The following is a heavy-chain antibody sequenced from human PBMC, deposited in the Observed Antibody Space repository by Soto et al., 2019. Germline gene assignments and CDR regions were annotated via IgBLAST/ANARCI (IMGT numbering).Heavy chain of an antibody. J-gene: IGHJ4*02. CDR3: ARFSYYDASGSPFDH. V-gene: IGHV2-70*12. CDR2: IDWDGDQ. Sequence: SGPTLVNPTETLTLTCTFSGFPLSSNGMSVSWIRQPPGQALEWLAVIDWDGDQYYTTSLKTRLTVSKDTSKNQVVLRLTNVDPADTATYFCARFSYYDASGSPFDHWGQGILVTV. D-gene: IGHD3-10*01. CDR1: GFPLSSNGMS.